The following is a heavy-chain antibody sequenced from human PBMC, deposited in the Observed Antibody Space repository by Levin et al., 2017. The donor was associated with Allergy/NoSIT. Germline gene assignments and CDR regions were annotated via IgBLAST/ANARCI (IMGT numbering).Heavy chain of an antibody. CDR1: GFTFSSYG. V-gene: IGHV3-30*18. Sequence: PGGSLRLSCAASGFTFSSYGMHWVRQAPGKGLEWVAVISYDGSNKSYADSVKGRFTISRDNSKNTLYLQMNSLRAEDTAVYYCAKDVDTAMVGPFDYWGQGTLVTVSS. D-gene: IGHD5-18*01. CDR2: ISYDGSNK. J-gene: IGHJ4*02. CDR3: AKDVDTAMVGPFDY.